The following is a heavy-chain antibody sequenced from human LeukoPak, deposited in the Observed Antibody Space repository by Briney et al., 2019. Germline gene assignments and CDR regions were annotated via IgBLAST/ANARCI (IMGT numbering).Heavy chain of an antibody. D-gene: IGHD4-17*01. CDR3: ARGHDYGDYVFDY. CDR2: IYSGGST. Sequence: GGSLRLSCAASGFTVSSNYMSWVRQAPGKGLGWASVIYSGGSTYYADSVKGRFTISRDNSKNTLYLQMNSLRAEDTAVYYCARGHDYGDYVFDYWGQGTLVTVSS. V-gene: IGHV3-53*01. CDR1: GFTVSSNY. J-gene: IGHJ4*02.